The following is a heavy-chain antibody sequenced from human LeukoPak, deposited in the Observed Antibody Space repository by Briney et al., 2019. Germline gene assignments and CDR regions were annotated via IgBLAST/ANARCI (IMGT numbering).Heavy chain of an antibody. CDR1: GFTFSSYA. J-gene: IGHJ3*02. CDR3: ARDHLAYGSGSYQAFDI. D-gene: IGHD3-10*01. Sequence: GGSLRLSCAASGFTFSSYAMSWVRQAPGKGLEWVSYITGSSNYIYYADSVRGRFTISRDNAKNSLYLQMNSLRAEDTAVYYCARDHLAYGSGSYQAFDIWGQGTMVTVSS. CDR2: ITGSSNYI. V-gene: IGHV3-21*06.